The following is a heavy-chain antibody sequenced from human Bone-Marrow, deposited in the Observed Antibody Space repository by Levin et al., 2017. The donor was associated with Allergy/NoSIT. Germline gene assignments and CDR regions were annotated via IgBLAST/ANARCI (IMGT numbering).Heavy chain of an antibody. Sequence: LSLTCAASGFTFSSSWMSWVRPAPGKGLEWVANIKQDGSEKYYVDSVKGRFTISRDNAKNSLYLQMNSLRAEDTAVYYCARTSRAAGTDYWGQGTLVTVSS. J-gene: IGHJ4*02. CDR3: ARTSRAAGTDY. CDR1: GFTFSSSW. D-gene: IGHD6-13*01. CDR2: IKQDGSEK. V-gene: IGHV3-7*01.